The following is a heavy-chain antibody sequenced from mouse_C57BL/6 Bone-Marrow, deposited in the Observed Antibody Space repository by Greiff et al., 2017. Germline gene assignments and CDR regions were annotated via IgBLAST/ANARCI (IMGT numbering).Heavy chain of an antibody. Sequence: QVQLQQSGAELARPGASVKLSCKASGYTFTSYGISWVKQRTGQGLEWIGEIYPRSGNTYYNEKFKGKATLTADKSSSTAYMELRSLTSEDSAVYFCARWSATRAYWGQGTLVTVSA. CDR2: IYPRSGNT. D-gene: IGHD6-1*01. CDR3: ARWSATRAY. CDR1: GYTFTSYG. J-gene: IGHJ3*01. V-gene: IGHV1-81*01.